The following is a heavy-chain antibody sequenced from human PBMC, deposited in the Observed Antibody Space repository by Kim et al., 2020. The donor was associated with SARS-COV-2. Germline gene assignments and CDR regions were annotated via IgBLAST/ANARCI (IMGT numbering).Heavy chain of an antibody. J-gene: IGHJ3*02. CDR2: ISAYNGNT. Sequence: ASVKVSCKASGYTFTSYGISWVRQAPGQGLEWMGWISAYNGNTNYAQKLQGRVTMTTDTSTSTAYMELRSLRSDDAAVYYCARDAARYYDDAFDIWGQGTMVTVSS. CDR3: ARDAARYYDDAFDI. V-gene: IGHV1-18*01. CDR1: GYTFTSYG. D-gene: IGHD3-22*01.